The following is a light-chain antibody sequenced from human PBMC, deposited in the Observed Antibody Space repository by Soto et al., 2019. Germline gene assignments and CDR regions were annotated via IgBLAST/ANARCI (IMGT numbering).Light chain of an antibody. V-gene: IGKV3-20*01. Sequence: EIVLTQSPGTLSLSPGDRAALSCGASQSLSNNFLAWYQQKPGQAPRLLISGASSRATGIPDRFSGSGSGTDFTLTINRVEPEDFAVYYCQQYATSPLTFGVGTKVEIK. CDR1: QSLSNNF. J-gene: IGKJ4*01. CDR3: QQYATSPLT. CDR2: GAS.